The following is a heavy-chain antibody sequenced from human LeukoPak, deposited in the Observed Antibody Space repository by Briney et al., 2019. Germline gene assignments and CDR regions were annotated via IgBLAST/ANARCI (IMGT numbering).Heavy chain of an antibody. J-gene: IGHJ6*02. CDR2: ISGSGGST. CDR3: AKSFSSSWSYYYYYYGMDV. V-gene: IGHV3-23*01. D-gene: IGHD6-13*01. CDR1: GFTFSSYA. Sequence: PGGSLRLSCAASGFTFSSYAMSWVRQAPGKGLEWVSAISGSGGSTYYADSVKGRFTISRDNSKNTLYLQMNSLRAEDTAVYYCAKSFSSSWSYYYYYYGMDVWGQGTTVTVSS.